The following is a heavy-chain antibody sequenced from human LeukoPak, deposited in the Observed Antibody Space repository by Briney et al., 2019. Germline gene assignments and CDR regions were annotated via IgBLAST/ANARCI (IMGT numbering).Heavy chain of an antibody. Sequence: GASVKVSCKASGYTLTTYGISWVGQAPGQRLEWMGWISAHNGNTNYAQKLQSRVTMTTDTPTSTASMELRSLSSADTAVYYCARVVMSAWTAFDYWGQGTLVTVSS. CDR2: ISAHNGNT. J-gene: IGHJ4*02. D-gene: IGHD3/OR15-3a*01. CDR1: GYTLTTYG. CDR3: ARVVMSAWTAFDY. V-gene: IGHV1-18*01.